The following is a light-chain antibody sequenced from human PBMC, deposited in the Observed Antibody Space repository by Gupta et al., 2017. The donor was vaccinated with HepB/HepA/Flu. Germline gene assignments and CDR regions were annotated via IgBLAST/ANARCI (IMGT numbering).Light chain of an antibody. V-gene: IGKV3-15*01. J-gene: IGKJ1*01. CDR2: GAS. CDR1: QSVSNK. Sequence: EIVMTQSPATLSVSPGERATLSCRASQSVSNKLAWYQHKPGQAPRLLIYGASTRATDIPARFSGSGCGTEFTLTISSLHYEDFAIYYCQQYNNWPPWTFGQGTKVEIK. CDR3: QQYNNWPPWT.